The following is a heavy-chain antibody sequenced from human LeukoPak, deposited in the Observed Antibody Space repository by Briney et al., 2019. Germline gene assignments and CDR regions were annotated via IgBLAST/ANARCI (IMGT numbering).Heavy chain of an antibody. Sequence: SETLSIHCAVNGGSFSGYYWSWIRKPPVEGLEWIGEINHSGSTNYNPSLKSRVTISVDTSKNQFSLKLSSVTAADTAVYYCARGYYYGSGSYGYWGQGTLVTVSS. D-gene: IGHD3-10*01. CDR2: INHSGST. CDR3: ARGYYYGSGSYGY. J-gene: IGHJ4*02. V-gene: IGHV4-34*01. CDR1: GGSFSGYY.